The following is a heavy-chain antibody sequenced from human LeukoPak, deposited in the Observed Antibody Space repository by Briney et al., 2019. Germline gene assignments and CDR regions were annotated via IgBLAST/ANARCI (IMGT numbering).Heavy chain of an antibody. J-gene: IGHJ4*02. V-gene: IGHV4-30-2*01. CDR3: ARGRFAEPIAY. Sequence: SQTLSLTCAVSGGSISSGGYSWSWIRQPPGKGLEWIGYIYHSGSTYYNPSLKSRVTISVDRSKNQSTRKLGAVAATATAVYYCARGRFAEPIAYWGQGTLVTVPS. D-gene: IGHD1-14*01. CDR2: IYHSGST. CDR1: GGSISSGGYS.